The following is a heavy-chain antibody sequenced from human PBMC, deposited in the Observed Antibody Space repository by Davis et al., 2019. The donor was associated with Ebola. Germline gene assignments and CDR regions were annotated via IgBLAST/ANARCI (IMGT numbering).Heavy chain of an antibody. CDR3: AGDLSGKTIWFEP. CDR2: IIPIFGTA. Sequence: AASVKVSCKASGGTFSSYAISWVRQAPGQGLEWMGGIIPIFGTANYAQKFQGRVTITADESTSTAYMELSSLRSEDTAVYYCAGDLSGKTIWFEPWGQGTLVTVSS. J-gene: IGHJ5*02. D-gene: IGHD1-14*01. V-gene: IGHV1-69*13. CDR1: GGTFSSYA.